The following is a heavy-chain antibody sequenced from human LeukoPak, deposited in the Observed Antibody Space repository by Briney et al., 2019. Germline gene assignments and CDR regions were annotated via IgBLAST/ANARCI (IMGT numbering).Heavy chain of an antibody. CDR2: VYYTGST. V-gene: IGHV4-39*01. CDR1: GGSISSSSYY. D-gene: IGHD3-16*01. Sequence: SVTLSLTCTVSGGSISSSSYYWGWIRQPPGKGLEWIATVYYTGSTNYNPSLKSRVTISVDTSENQFSLKLSSVTAADTAVYYCARQSARTPRGGGCFDNWGQGTLVTVSS. CDR3: ARQSARTPRGGGCFDN. J-gene: IGHJ4*02.